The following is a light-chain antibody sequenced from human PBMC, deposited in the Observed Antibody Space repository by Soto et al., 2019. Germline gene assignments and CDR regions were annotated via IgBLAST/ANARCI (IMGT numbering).Light chain of an antibody. CDR2: AAS. CDR1: QGIYNY. CDR3: QKYEGVPLT. Sequence: SQMTQSQSSLSASVGDRVIITCRASQGIYNYLSWYQQRPGKVPKLLIYAASTLQSGVPSRFSGSGSGTEFTLTISSLQPEDVASYYCQKYEGVPLTFAGRTKVAIK. J-gene: IGKJ4*01. V-gene: IGKV1-27*01.